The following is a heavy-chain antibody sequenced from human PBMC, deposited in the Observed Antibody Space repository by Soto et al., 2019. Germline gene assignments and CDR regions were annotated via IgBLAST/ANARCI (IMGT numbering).Heavy chain of an antibody. CDR3: ARSQGSSTSLEIYYYYYYGMEV. Sequence: QVQLVQSGAEVKKPGSSVKVSCKASGGTFSSYAISWVRQAPGQGLDWMGGIIPISDTTNYAQKFQGRVTINADESTSTAYMELSSLRSEDTAVYYCARSQGSSTSLEIYYYYYYGMEVWGQGTTVTVSS. D-gene: IGHD2-2*01. V-gene: IGHV1-69*01. J-gene: IGHJ6*02. CDR2: IIPISDTT. CDR1: GGTFSSYA.